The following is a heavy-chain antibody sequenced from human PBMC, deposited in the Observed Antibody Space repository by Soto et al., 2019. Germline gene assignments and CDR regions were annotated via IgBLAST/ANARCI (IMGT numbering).Heavy chain of an antibody. D-gene: IGHD2-2*01. CDR2: INPSGGRT. CDR3: ARDGCITTTCAGGGNGFDP. V-gene: IGHV1-46*01. CDR1: GYTFTTYY. J-gene: IGHJ5*02. Sequence: GASVKVSCKASGYTFTTYYMHWVRQAPGQGLEWMGIINPSGGRTSYAQKFQGRVTMTRDTSTSTVYMELSGLRSEDTAVYYCARDGCITTTCAGGGNGFDPWGQGTPVTVSS.